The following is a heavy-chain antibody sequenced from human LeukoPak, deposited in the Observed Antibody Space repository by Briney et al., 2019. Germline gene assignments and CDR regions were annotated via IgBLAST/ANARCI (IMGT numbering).Heavy chain of an antibody. D-gene: IGHD3-10*01. CDR1: GGPVSSGSYY. J-gene: IGHJ4*02. V-gene: IGHV4-61*01. Sequence: PSETLSLTCTVSGGPVSSGSYYWNWIRQPPGKGLEWIGYIYNRGNTNHNPSLKSRVTISVDTSKNQFSLKLSSVTAADTAVYYCARGVITMVRGLIVRSYYFDYWGQGTLVTVSS. CDR3: ARGVITMVRGLIVRSYYFDY. CDR2: IYNRGNT.